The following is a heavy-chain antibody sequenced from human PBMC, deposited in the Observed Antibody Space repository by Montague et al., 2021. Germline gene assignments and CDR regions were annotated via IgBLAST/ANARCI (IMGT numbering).Heavy chain of an antibody. CDR2: IHKSGHTT. CDR1: GFTFEDYS. CDR3: VRDPHSLDF. V-gene: IGHV3-48*02. Sequence: SLRLSCAASGFTFEDYSMNWVRQTPEKGLEWVAYIHKSGHTTHQADFVEGRFTISRDNAKNSLFLEMSDLRDDDTAIYYCVRDPHSLDFWGQGVLVTVPS. J-gene: IGHJ4*02. D-gene: IGHD6-13*01.